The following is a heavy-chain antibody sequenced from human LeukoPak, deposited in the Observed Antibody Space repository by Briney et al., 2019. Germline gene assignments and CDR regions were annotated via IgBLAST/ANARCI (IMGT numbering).Heavy chain of an antibody. J-gene: IGHJ4*02. CDR3: ARGLGSLVPGY. D-gene: IGHD3-16*01. CDR2: IRNKDTKYTT. Sequence: GGSLRLSCAASGFTVRSNYMSWVRQAPGKGLEWVGRIRNKDTKYTTEYAASVKGRFTISRDDSKNSLYLQMNSLKTEDTAVYYCARGLGSLVPGYWGQGTLVTGSS. V-gene: IGHV3-72*01. CDR1: GFTVRSNY.